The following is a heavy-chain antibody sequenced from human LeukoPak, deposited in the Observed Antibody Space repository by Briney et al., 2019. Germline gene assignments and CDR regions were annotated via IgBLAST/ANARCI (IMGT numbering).Heavy chain of an antibody. D-gene: IGHD3-9*01. V-gene: IGHV4-39*07. CDR1: GGSISSSSYY. J-gene: IGHJ4*02. Sequence: SETLSLTCTVSGGSISSSSYYWGWIRQPPGKGLEWIGSIYYSGSTYYNPSLKSRVTMSLDKSDNEFSLKVRSVTAADTAVYYCARGASEVSDTYIDVWGQGTLVTVSS. CDR2: IYYSGST. CDR3: ARGASEVSDTYIDV.